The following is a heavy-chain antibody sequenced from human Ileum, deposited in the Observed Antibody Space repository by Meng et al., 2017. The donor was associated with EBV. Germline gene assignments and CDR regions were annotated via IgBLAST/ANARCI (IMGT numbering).Heavy chain of an antibody. V-gene: IGHV4-39*01. J-gene: IGHJ5*02. CDR2: IYYSGRT. D-gene: IGHD6-13*01. CDR1: GGPSLSSSYY. CDR3: ARPIAAAGWFDP. Sequence: LQEGRSGLVKPSETLSLPCTGAGGPSLSSSYYWGWIRQPSRKVLEWIGRIYYSGRTYYNPSLKSRVTISVDTSKNQFSLKLSSVTDADTAVYYCARPIAAAGWFDPWGQGTLVTVSS.